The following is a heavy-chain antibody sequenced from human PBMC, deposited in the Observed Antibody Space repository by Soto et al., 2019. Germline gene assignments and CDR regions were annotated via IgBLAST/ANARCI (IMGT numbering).Heavy chain of an antibody. CDR1: GGSMSIEY. V-gene: IGHV4-59*01. D-gene: IGHD2-2*02. J-gene: IGHJ4*02. CDR3: ARAPAIAIATVFDS. CDR2: IYYSGSS. Sequence: LPLTGTADGGSMSIEYGSWIIQPPGKGLEWIGYIYYSGSSYHNPSLRGRVTISVDTSKNQFSLRLSSVTAADTAMYSCARAPAIAIATVFDSWGQGTMVSSPQ.